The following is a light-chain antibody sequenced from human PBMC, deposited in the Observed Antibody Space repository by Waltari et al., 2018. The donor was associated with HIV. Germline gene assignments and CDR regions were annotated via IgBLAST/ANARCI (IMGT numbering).Light chain of an antibody. CDR2: DTT. CDR3: LLSYAGSRPVV. CDR1: SGPVNSGHH. J-gene: IGLJ2*01. Sequence: QAVVTQEPSLTVSPGGTVTLTCGSSSGPVNSGHHPYWFQQRPGQAPRTLIYDTTYKHSWTPARFSGSLLGGKAALTLSGAQPEDEADYYCLLSYAGSRPVVFGGGTKLTVL. V-gene: IGLV7-46*01.